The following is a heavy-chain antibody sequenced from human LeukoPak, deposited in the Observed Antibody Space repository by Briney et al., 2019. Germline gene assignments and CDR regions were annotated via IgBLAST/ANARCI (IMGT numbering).Heavy chain of an antibody. CDR3: ARYGSGSYYNRYYYYMDV. J-gene: IGHJ6*03. CDR1: GYTFTGYY. Sequence: ASVKVSCKASGYTFTGYYMHWVRQAPGQGLEWMGGIIPIFGTANYAQKFQGRVTITADESTSTAYMELSSLRSEDTAVYYCARYGSGSYYNRYYYYMDVWGKGTTVTISS. V-gene: IGHV1-69*13. D-gene: IGHD3-10*01. CDR2: IIPIFGTA.